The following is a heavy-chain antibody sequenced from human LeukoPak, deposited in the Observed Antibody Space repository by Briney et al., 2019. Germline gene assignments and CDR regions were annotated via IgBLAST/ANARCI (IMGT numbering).Heavy chain of an antibody. V-gene: IGHV3-74*01. CDR2: INSDGSNS. D-gene: IGHD3-3*01. Sequence: GGSLRLSCAASGFTFSSYWMYWVRQAPGKGLVWVSRINSDGSNSNYADSVKGRFTISRDNAKNTLYLQMNSLRAEDTAVYYCVRDWSGPDYWGQGTLVTVSS. J-gene: IGHJ4*02. CDR1: GFTFSSYW. CDR3: VRDWSGPDY.